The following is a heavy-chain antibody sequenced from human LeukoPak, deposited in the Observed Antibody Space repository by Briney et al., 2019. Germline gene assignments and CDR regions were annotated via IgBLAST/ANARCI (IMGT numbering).Heavy chain of an antibody. Sequence: SETLSLTCAVYGGSFSGYYWSWIRQSPGKGLEWIGEISHSGTTYYNPSLKSRVTISLDTSKNQFFLKLTSVTAADTAVYFCARVKYYDSSGYYYFEYWGQGILVTVSS. CDR1: GGSFSGYY. CDR3: ARVKYYDSSGYYYFEY. J-gene: IGHJ4*02. CDR2: ISHSGTT. V-gene: IGHV4-34*01. D-gene: IGHD3-22*01.